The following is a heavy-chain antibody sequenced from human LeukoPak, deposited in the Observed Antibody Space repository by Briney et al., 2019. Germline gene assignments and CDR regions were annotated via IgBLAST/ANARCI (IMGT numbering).Heavy chain of an antibody. J-gene: IGHJ5*02. Sequence: SETLSLACAVYGGSFSGYYWSWIRQPPGKGLEWIGEINHSGSTNYNPSLKSRVTISVDTSKNQFSLKLSSVTAADTAVYYCAKVGSSYSYNWFDPWGQGTLVTVSS. CDR3: AKVGSSYSYNWFDP. D-gene: IGHD2-15*01. CDR1: GGSFSGYY. V-gene: IGHV4-34*01. CDR2: INHSGST.